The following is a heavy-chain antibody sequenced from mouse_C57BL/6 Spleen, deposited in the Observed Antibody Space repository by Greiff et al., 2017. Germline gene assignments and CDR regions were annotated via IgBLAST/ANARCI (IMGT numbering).Heavy chain of an antibody. CDR3: ARYGVYDYDPFDY. CDR1: GYTFTSYW. J-gene: IGHJ2*01. V-gene: IGHV1-52*01. CDR2: IDPSDSET. D-gene: IGHD2-4*01. Sequence: VQLQQPGAELVRPGSSVKLSCKASGYTFTSYWMHWVKQRHIQGLEWIGNIDPSDSETHYNQKFKDKATLTVDQSYSTAYMQLSSLTSEDSSVYYCARYGVYDYDPFDYWGQGTTLTVSS.